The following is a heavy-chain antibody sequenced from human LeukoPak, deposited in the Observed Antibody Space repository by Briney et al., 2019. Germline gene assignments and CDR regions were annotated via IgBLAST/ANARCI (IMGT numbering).Heavy chain of an antibody. J-gene: IGHJ4*02. CDR3: AKDLFGVTSYDY. D-gene: IGHD4-17*01. V-gene: IGHV3-23*01. CDR2: ISGSGGST. Sequence: PGGSLRLSCAASGFTFSSYAMSWVRQAPGKGLEWVSAISGSGGSTYYADSVKGRFTISRDNSKNTLYLQMNNLRAEDTAVYYCAKDLFGVTSYDYWGQGTLVTVSS. CDR1: GFTFSSYA.